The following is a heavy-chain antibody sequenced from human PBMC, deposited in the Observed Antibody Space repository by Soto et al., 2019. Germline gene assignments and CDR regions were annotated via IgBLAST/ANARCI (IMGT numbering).Heavy chain of an antibody. V-gene: IGHV3-33*08. CDR1: GFTFNTYG. D-gene: IGHD2-21*02. Sequence: GSLRLSCTTSGFTFNTYGMHWVRQAPGKGLEWVAIIWYDGSNKYYADSVKGRFTISRDNSKNMLYLQMNSLRAEDTALYYCARSVCTGAYCYSWPFNYGVDVWGQGTTVTVSS. CDR2: IWYDGSNK. J-gene: IGHJ6*02. CDR3: ARSVCTGAYCYSWPFNYGVDV.